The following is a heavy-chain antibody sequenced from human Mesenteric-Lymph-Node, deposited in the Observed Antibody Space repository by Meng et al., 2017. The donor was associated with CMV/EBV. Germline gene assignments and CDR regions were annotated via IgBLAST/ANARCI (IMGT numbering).Heavy chain of an antibody. V-gene: IGHV4-30-4*08. CDR1: Y. CDR2: IYYSGST. D-gene: IGHD2-2*01. Sequence: YWSWIRQPPGKGLEWIGYIYYSGSTYYNPSLKSRVTISVDTSKNQFSLKLSSVTAADTAVYYCARDLRKIVVVPAAMSGRYYYGMDVWGQGTTVTVSS. J-gene: IGHJ6*02. CDR3: ARDLRKIVVVPAAMSGRYYYGMDV.